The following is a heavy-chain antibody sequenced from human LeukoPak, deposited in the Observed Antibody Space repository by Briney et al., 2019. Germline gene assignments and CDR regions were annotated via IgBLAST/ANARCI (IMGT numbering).Heavy chain of an antibody. CDR1: GFMFSSNW. Sequence: PGGSLRLSCAASGFMFSSNWMSWVRLAPGKGLEWVANIKEDGTETYYVDSVKGRFTISRDNAKNSLYLQMNSLRVEDTAVYYCARGECRSCPRNHWFDPWGQGTLVTVSS. J-gene: IGHJ5*02. D-gene: IGHD2-15*01. CDR3: ARGECRSCPRNHWFDP. CDR2: IKEDGTET. V-gene: IGHV3-7*03.